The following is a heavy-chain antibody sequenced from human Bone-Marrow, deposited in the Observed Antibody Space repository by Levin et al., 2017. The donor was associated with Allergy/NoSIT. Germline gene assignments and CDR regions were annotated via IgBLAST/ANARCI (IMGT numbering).Heavy chain of an antibody. CDR1: GFTFSGYT. CDR2: INSDSSYI. CDR3: TRDQPTLDWYVDI. J-gene: IGHJ2*01. Sequence: GGSLRLSCAASGFTFSGYTANWVRLAPGKGLEWVSAINSDSSYIYYADSVKGRFTISRENDKNSLYLQMNSLRAEDTAVYFCTRDQPTLDWYVDIWGRGTLVTVSS. V-gene: IGHV3-21*01.